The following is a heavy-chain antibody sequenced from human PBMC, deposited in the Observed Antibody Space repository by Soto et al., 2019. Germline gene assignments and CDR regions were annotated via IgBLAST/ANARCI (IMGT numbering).Heavy chain of an antibody. Sequence: EVQLVESGGGLVQPGGSLRLSCAASGFTFSSYSMNWVRQAPGKGLEWVSYISSSSSTIYYADSVKGRLTISRDNAKNSLYLQMNSLRAEDTAVYYCARDNCSSTSCYQRGVFDYWGQGTLVTVSS. D-gene: IGHD2-2*01. CDR3: ARDNCSSTSCYQRGVFDY. CDR1: GFTFSSYS. CDR2: ISSSSSTI. V-gene: IGHV3-48*01. J-gene: IGHJ4*02.